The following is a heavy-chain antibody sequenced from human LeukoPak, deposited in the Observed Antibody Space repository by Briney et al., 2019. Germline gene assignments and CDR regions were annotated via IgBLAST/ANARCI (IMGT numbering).Heavy chain of an antibody. V-gene: IGHV1-46*01. CDR3: AREFSSSCLDF. CDR1: GFTFAGYY. D-gene: IGHD2-2*01. Sequence: GASVKVSCKASGFTFAGYYMHWVRQAPGQALEWIGIINPRGDSTSYAQNFQGRVSMTKDTSSSTLFMELRSLRSEDTAVYYCAREFSSSCLDFWGLGTLATVSS. J-gene: IGHJ4*02. CDR2: INPRGDST.